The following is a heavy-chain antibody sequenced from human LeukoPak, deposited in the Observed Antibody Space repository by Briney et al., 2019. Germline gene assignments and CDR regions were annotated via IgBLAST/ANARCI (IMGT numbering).Heavy chain of an antibody. CDR3: ARWGPYDSSGPMAAFDY. CDR1: EFTFSRLW. V-gene: IGHV4-4*02. CDR2: IYHSGST. J-gene: IGHJ4*02. Sequence: GSLRLSCAASEFTFSRLWMNWVRQAPGKGLEWIGSIYHSGSTYYNPSLKSRVTISVDTSKNQFSLKLSSVTAADTAVYYCARWGPYDSSGPMAAFDYWGQGTLVTVSS. D-gene: IGHD3-22*01.